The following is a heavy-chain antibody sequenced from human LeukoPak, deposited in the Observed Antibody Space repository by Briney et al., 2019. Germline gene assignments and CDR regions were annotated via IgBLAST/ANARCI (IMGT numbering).Heavy chain of an antibody. J-gene: IGHJ5*02. CDR3: ARVQPAGWFDP. Sequence: GASVKVSCKASGYTFTSYAMHWVRQAPGQGLEWMGGIIPIFGTANYAQKFQGRVTITADESTSTAYMELSSLRSEDTAVYYCARVQPAGWFDPWGQGTLVTVSS. CDR2: IIPIFGTA. V-gene: IGHV1-69*13. CDR1: GYTFTSYA. D-gene: IGHD2-2*01.